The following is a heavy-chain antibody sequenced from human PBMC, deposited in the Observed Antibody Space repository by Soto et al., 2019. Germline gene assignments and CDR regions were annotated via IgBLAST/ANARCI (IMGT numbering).Heavy chain of an antibody. CDR1: GFTFSGSA. V-gene: IGHV3-73*01. CDR3: TSKAWIHPSAYFDL. Sequence: GGSLRLSCAASGFTFSGSAMHWVRQSSGNGLEWVGRIRSKANSYATAYAASLKGRFTISRDDSKNTAYLQMNSLKTEDTAVYYCTSKAWIHPSAYFDLWGRGTLVTVSS. CDR2: IRSKANSYAT. D-gene: IGHD5-18*01. J-gene: IGHJ2*01.